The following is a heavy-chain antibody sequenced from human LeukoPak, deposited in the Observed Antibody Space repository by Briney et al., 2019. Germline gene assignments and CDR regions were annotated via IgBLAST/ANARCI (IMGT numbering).Heavy chain of an antibody. CDR1: GGSISSSSYY. J-gene: IGHJ3*02. V-gene: IGHV4-39*01. CDR2: IYYSGST. Sequence: PSETLSLTCTVSGGSISSSSYYWGWIRQPPGKGLEWIGSIYYSGSTYYNPSLKSRVTMSVDTSKNQFSLKLSSVTAADTAVYYCARHSGYYYGSGILDAFDIWGQGTMVTVPS. CDR3: ARHSGYYYGSGILDAFDI. D-gene: IGHD3-10*01.